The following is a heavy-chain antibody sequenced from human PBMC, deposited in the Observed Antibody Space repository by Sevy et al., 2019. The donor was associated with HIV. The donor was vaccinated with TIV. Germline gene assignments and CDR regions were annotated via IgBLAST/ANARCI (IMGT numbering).Heavy chain of an antibody. J-gene: IGHJ3*02. D-gene: IGHD2-15*01. CDR1: GYSFTSYW. CDR2: IYPGDSDT. V-gene: IGHV5-51*01. CDR3: AVSKGDCSGGSCYSGDAFDI. Sequence: GESLKISCKGSGYSFTSYWIGWVRQMPGKGLEWVGIIYPGDSDTRYSPCFQGQVPISADKSISTAYLQWSSLKASDTAMYYCAVSKGDCSGGSCYSGDAFDIWGQGTMVTVSS.